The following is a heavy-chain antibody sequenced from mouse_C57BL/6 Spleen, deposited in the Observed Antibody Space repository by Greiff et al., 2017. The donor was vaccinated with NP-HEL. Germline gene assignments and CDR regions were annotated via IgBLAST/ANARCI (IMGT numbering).Heavy chain of an antibody. Sequence: EVKLVESEGGLVQPGSSMKLSCTASGFTFSDYYMAWVRQVPEKGLEWVANINYDGSSTYYLDSLKSRFIISRDNAKNILYLQMSSLKSEDTATYYCAREGNYGSHYYAMDYWGQGTSVTVSS. CDR1: GFTFSDYY. J-gene: IGHJ4*01. D-gene: IGHD1-1*01. CDR3: AREGNYGSHYYAMDY. V-gene: IGHV5-16*01. CDR2: INYDGSST.